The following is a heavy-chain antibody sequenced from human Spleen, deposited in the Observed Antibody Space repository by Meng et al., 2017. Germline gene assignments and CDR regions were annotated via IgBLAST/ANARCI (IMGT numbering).Heavy chain of an antibody. J-gene: IGHJ5*02. V-gene: IGHV4-31*03. CDR1: GGSISSGGYY. CDR2: IYYSGST. CDR3: VYFWSGYFT. Sequence: QVQLQESGPGLVKPSQTLFLTCTLSGGSISSGGYYWSWIRQHPGKGLEWIGYIYYSGSTYYNPSLKSRLTISVDTSKNQISLRLTSVIAADTAVYYCVYFWSGYFTSGQGTLVTVSS. D-gene: IGHD3-3*01.